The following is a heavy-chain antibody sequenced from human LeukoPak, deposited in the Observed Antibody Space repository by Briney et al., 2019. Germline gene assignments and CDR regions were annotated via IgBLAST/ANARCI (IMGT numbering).Heavy chain of an antibody. Sequence: PGRFLRLSCTASGFTLGDYLVTWVRQAPGKGLEWVGFITTKTNGGTAEYAAPVKGRFTISRDDSNSIAYLQMNSLKTEDTAVYYCTREGRGSDRDCWGQGTLVTV. J-gene: IGHJ4*02. D-gene: IGHD1-26*01. CDR3: TREGRGSDRDC. V-gene: IGHV3-49*04. CDR2: ITTKTNGGTA. CDR1: GFTLGDYL.